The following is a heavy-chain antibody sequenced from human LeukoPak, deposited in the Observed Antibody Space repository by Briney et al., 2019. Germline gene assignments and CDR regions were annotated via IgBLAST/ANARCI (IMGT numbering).Heavy chain of an antibody. Sequence: SVKVSCKASGGTFSSYAISWVRQAPGQGLEWMGGIIPIFGTANYAQKFQGRVTITADESTSTAYMELSSLRSEDTAVYYCARAFRINYYGSGSSLYWGQGTLVTVSS. V-gene: IGHV1-69*13. CDR2: IIPIFGTA. D-gene: IGHD3-10*01. CDR1: GGTFSSYA. J-gene: IGHJ4*02. CDR3: ARAFRINYYGSGSSLY.